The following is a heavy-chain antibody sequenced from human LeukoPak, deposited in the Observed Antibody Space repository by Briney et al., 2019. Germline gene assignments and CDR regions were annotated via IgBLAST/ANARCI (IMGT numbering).Heavy chain of an antibody. CDR3: AKAYSSSLYGDAFHI. V-gene: IGHV3-23*01. CDR2: ISGDASVS. Sequence: GGSLRLSCAGSGFTFRFYAMTWVRQAPGKGLERGSGISGDASVSKHADSVKGRFNISRDNSKNTLYLQLNSLRVEDTAIYYCAKAYSSSLYGDAFHIWGQGTMVSVSP. D-gene: IGHD6-13*01. CDR1: GFTFRFYA. J-gene: IGHJ3*02.